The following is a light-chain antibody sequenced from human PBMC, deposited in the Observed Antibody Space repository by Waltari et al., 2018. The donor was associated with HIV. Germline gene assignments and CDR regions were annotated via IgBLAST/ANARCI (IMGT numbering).Light chain of an antibody. J-gene: IGLJ3*02. CDR3: SSYGDSLRVL. CDR2: EVT. V-gene: IGLV2-8*01. Sequence: QSALTQPPSESGSLGQPVTISCTGSSSDIWAHDSAAWFQQHPPSAPKHLLYEVTRRPSTVSDRFSGSRSGSTAFLTVAGLQPDDEASYFCSSYGDSLRVLFGGGTNVTVL. CDR1: SSDIWAHDS.